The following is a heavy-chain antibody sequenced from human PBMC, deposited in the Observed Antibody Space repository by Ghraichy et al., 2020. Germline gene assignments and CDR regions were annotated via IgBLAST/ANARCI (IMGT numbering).Heavy chain of an antibody. CDR1: GLSITNYA. CDR2: TSSSGDIT. J-gene: IGHJ4*02. Sequence: GGSLRLSCAASGLSITNYAMSWVRLAPGKGLEWVSGTSSSGDITYYADSVKGRFTISRDNSRSTLYLQMNSLRAEDTAVYYCAKSQGKWSFDYWGQGTLVTVSS. V-gene: IGHV3-23*01. CDR3: AKSQGKWSFDY. D-gene: IGHD2-15*01.